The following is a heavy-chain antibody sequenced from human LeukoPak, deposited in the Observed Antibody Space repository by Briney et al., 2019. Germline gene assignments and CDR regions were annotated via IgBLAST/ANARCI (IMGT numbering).Heavy chain of an antibody. Sequence: PGGSLRLSCAASGLTFSNAWMSWVRQAPGKGLEWVGRIKSKTDGGTTDYAAPVKGRFTISRDDSKNTLYLQMNSLKTEDTAVYYCTTRGRGYSYGRFDYWGQGTLVTVSS. D-gene: IGHD5-18*01. V-gene: IGHV3-15*01. J-gene: IGHJ4*02. CDR3: TTRGRGYSYGRFDY. CDR1: GLTFSNAW. CDR2: IKSKTDGGTT.